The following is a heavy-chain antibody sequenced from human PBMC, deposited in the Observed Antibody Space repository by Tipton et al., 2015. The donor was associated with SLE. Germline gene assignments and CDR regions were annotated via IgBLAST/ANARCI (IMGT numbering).Heavy chain of an antibody. CDR3: AREPPGIAAAAPDAFDI. Sequence: GSLRLSCAASGFTFSSYEMNWVRQAPGKGLEWVSYISSSGSTIYYADSVKGRFTISRDNAKNSLYLQMNSLRAEDTAVYYCAREPPGIAAAAPDAFDIWGQGTMVTVSS. D-gene: IGHD6-13*01. CDR2: ISSSGSTI. CDR1: GFTFSSYE. J-gene: IGHJ3*02. V-gene: IGHV3-48*03.